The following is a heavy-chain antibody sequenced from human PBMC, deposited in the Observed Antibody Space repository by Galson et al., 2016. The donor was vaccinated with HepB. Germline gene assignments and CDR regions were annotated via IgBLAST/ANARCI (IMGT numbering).Heavy chain of an antibody. CDR3: ARISYIAVPGNGWNPVDV. Sequence: QSGAEVKRPGESLKISCRGSGYRFTNYWIGWVRQRPGKGLEWMGIIDPSDSDTRYSPSFQGQVTISADRSTGTAYLRGSRLRASDTALYYCARISYIAVPGNGWNPVDVWGQGTTVTVSS. CDR2: IDPSDSDT. CDR1: GYRFTNYW. V-gene: IGHV5-51*01. D-gene: IGHD6-19*01. J-gene: IGHJ6*02.